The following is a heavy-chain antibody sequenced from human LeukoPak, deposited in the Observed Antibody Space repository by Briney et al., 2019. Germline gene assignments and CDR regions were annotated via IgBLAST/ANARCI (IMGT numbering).Heavy chain of an antibody. CDR3: ARDGATAVAGTSFDY. V-gene: IGHV1-69*13. CDR2: ITPIFGTA. J-gene: IGHJ4*02. CDR1: GGTFSSYA. Sequence: PAASVKVSCKASGGTFSSYAISWVRQAPGQGLEWMGGITPIFGTANYAQKFQGRVTITADESTSTAYMELSSLRSEDTAVYYCARDGATAVAGTSFDYWGQGTLVTVSS. D-gene: IGHD6-19*01.